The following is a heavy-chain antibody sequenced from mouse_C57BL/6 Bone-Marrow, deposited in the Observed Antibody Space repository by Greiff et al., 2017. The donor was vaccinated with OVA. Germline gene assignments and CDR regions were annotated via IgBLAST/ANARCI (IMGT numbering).Heavy chain of an antibody. V-gene: IGHV1-55*01. CDR2: IYPGSGST. CDR3: ARDYGPWFAY. Sequence: QVQLQQPGAELVKPGASVKMSCKASGYTFTSYWITWVKQRPGQGLEWIGDIYPGSGSTNYNEKFKSKATLTVDKSSSTAYMQLSSLTSEDSAVYYCARDYGPWFAYWGQGTLVTVSA. CDR1: GYTFTSYW. J-gene: IGHJ3*01. D-gene: IGHD1-1*01.